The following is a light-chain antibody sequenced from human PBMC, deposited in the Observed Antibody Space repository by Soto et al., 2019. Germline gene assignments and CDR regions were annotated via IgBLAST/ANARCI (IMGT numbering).Light chain of an antibody. V-gene: IGKV3-20*01. CDR1: QSITSSY. CDR2: DAS. Sequence: EIVLTQSPGTLSLSPGERATLSCRASQSITSSYLAWYQQKPGQAPRLLMYDASSRATGIPDRFSGSGSGTDFTLTISRLEPEDFAVYYCQQYGTSPPITFGQGTRLEIK. J-gene: IGKJ5*01. CDR3: QQYGTSPPIT.